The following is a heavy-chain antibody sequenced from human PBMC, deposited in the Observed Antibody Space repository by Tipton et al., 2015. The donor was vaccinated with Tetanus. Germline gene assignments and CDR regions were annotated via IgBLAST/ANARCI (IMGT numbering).Heavy chain of an antibody. V-gene: IGHV4-59*01. D-gene: IGHD2-21*02. CDR1: GGSISSYY. CDR3: ARSGVVTAIRGAYYFDY. Sequence: CTVSGGSISSYYWSWIRQPPGKGLEWIGYIYYSGSTNYNPSLKSRVTISVDTSKNQFSLKLSSVTAADTAVYYCARSGVVTAIRGAYYFDYWGQGTLVTVSS. CDR2: IYYSGST. J-gene: IGHJ4*02.